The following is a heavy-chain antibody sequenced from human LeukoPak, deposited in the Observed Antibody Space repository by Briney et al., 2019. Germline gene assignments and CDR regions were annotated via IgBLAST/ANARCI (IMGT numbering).Heavy chain of an antibody. CDR1: GGSFSGYY. CDR2: INHSRST. V-gene: IGHV4-34*01. CDR3: ARGLLIAARFFDY. D-gene: IGHD6-6*01. Sequence: SETLSLTCAVYGGSFSGYYWSWIRQPPGKGLEWIGEINHSRSTNYNPSLKSRVTISVDTSKNQFSLKLSSVTAADTAVYYCARGLLIAARFFDYWGQGTLVTVSS. J-gene: IGHJ4*02.